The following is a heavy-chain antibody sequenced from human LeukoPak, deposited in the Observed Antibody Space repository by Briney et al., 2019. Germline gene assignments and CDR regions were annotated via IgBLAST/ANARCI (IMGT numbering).Heavy chain of an antibody. CDR2: IYCSGST. V-gene: IGHV4-59*12. Sequence: SETLSLTCTVSGGSISSYYWSWIRQPPGKGLEWIGYIYCSGSTNYNPSLKSRVTISVDTSKNQFSLKLNSVTAADTAVYYCARGLSDFWSGWAPPYYFDYWGQGTLVTVSS. D-gene: IGHD3-3*01. CDR1: GGSISSYY. J-gene: IGHJ4*02. CDR3: ARGLSDFWSGWAPPYYFDY.